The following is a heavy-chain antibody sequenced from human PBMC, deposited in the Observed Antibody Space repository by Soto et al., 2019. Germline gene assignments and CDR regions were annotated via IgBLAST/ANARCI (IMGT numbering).Heavy chain of an antibody. V-gene: IGHV4-30-4*01. D-gene: IGHD1-1*01. J-gene: IGHJ4*02. CDR2: IYYSGST. CDR3: ARDRSNSPDYFDY. Sequence: PSETLSLTCTLSGGSISSDDYYWSWIRQPPGEGLEWIGYIYYSGSTSYNPSLKSRLTISIDTSKNQFSLKLTSVSAADTAVYYCARDRSNSPDYFDYWGQRTLVTVSS. CDR1: GGSISSDDYY.